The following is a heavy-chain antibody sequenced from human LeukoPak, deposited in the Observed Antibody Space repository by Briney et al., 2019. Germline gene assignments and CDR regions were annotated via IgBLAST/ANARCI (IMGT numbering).Heavy chain of an antibody. J-gene: IGHJ4*02. D-gene: IGHD1-14*01. CDR1: GFTFSSSA. CDR3: ARWVGTQLDF. V-gene: IGHV3-64*02. Sequence: GGYLRLSCAASGFTFSSSAMHWVRQAPGKRLETVSAISSDGGRVYYGDSVKGRFTISRDNSKNTLYLQMGSLRAEDMAVYYCARWVGTQLDFLGQGTLVTVSS. CDR2: ISSDGGRV.